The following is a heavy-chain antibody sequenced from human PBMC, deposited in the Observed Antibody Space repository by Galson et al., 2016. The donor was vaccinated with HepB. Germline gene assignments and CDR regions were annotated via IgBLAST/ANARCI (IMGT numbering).Heavy chain of an antibody. CDR2: IYPGGTT. CDR3: ARDEWQLGPWYYSMDV. V-gene: IGHV3-66*01. D-gene: IGHD4-23*01. CDR1: GFSVSSSY. J-gene: IGHJ6*02. Sequence: SLRLSCAASGFSVSSSYMSWVRQAPGKGLEWVSVIYPGGTTYLADSVKGRFTISRDNSNNMVHLQMNSLRVEDTAVYFCARDEWQLGPWYYSMDVWGRGTPVTVSS.